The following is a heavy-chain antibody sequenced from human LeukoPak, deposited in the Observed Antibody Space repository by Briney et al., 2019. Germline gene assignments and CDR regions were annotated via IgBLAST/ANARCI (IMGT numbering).Heavy chain of an antibody. D-gene: IGHD3-10*01. CDR3: ARQRGLVYYFDY. J-gene: IGHJ4*02. CDR1: GGAISGSSYY. V-gene: IGHV4-39*01. Sequence: SETLSLTCAVSGGAISGSSYYWGWIRQPPGKGLEWIGSIYYSGSTYYNPSLKSRVTISVDTSKNQFSLKLSSVTAADTAVYYCARQRGLVYYFDYWGQGTLVTVSS. CDR2: IYYSGST.